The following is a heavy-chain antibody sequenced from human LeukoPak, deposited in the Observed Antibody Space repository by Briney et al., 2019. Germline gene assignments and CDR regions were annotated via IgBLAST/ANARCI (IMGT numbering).Heavy chain of an antibody. D-gene: IGHD3-22*01. CDR3: AKDLEEYYDRSGYNDY. Sequence: GGSLRLSCAASGFTFSSYAMSWVRQAPGKGLEWVSAISGSGGSTYYADSVGGRFTISRDNSKNTLYLQMNSLRAEDTAVYYCAKDLEEYYDRSGYNDYWGQGTLVTVSS. V-gene: IGHV3-23*01. CDR2: ISGSGGST. J-gene: IGHJ4*02. CDR1: GFTFSSYA.